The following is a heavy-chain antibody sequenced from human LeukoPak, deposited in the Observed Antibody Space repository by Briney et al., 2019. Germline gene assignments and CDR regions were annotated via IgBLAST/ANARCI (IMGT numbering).Heavy chain of an antibody. Sequence: SETLSLTCTVSGGSISSYYWSWIRQPPGKGLEWIGSIYYSGSTYYNPSLKSRVTMSVDTSKNQFSLKLSSVTAADTAVYYCASAPGQYCSGGSCYNYAFDIWGQGTMVTVSS. CDR3: ASAPGQYCSGGSCYNYAFDI. CDR2: IYYSGST. V-gene: IGHV4-59*04. J-gene: IGHJ3*02. CDR1: GGSISSYY. D-gene: IGHD2-15*01.